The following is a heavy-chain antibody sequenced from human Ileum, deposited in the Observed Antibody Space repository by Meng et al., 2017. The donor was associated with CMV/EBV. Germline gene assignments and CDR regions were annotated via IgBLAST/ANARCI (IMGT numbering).Heavy chain of an antibody. Sequence: GESLKISCAASGLTLSNFGVHWVRQAPGKGLEWVAFLWHNENESKYLDSVKGRFTISRDNAKSTLYLQMNSLRGEDTTVYYCVRGGPRAGADPPWVHWGQGTLVTVSS. CDR1: GLTLSNFG. CDR3: VRGGPRAGADPPWVH. D-gene: IGHD6-13*01. J-gene: IGHJ4*02. CDR2: LWHNENES. V-gene: IGHV3-33*01.